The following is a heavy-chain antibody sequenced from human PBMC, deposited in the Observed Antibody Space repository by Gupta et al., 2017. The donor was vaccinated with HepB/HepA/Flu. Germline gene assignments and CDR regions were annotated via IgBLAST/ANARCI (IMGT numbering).Heavy chain of an antibody. CDR1: GGSFSGYY. CDR2: INHSGST. V-gene: IGHV4-34*01. D-gene: IGHD2-2*01. Sequence: QVQLQQWGAGLLKPSETLSLTCAVYGGSFSGYYWSWIRQPPGKGLEWIGEINHSGSTNYNPSLKSRVTISVDTSKNQCSLKRSSVTAAETAVYYCARGVDCSSTRCRNFDYGGQGTLVTVSS. CDR3: ARGVDCSSTRCRNFDY. J-gene: IGHJ4*02.